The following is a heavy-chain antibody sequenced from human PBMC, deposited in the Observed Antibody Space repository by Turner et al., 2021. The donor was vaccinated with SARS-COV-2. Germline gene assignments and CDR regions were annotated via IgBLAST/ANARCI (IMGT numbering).Heavy chain of an antibody. D-gene: IGHD1-26*01. CDR2: ISSTSNYI. CDR3: ARGANGNFDY. Sequence: EVQLVESGGGLVKPGGSLRLSCAASGFTFSSYSLNWVRQAPVKGLEWVSSISSTSNYIFYADSVKGRFTITRDNAKNSLYLQMNSLRVEDTAVYYCARGANGNFDYWGQGALVTVSS. V-gene: IGHV3-21*01. CDR1: GFTFSSYS. J-gene: IGHJ4*02.